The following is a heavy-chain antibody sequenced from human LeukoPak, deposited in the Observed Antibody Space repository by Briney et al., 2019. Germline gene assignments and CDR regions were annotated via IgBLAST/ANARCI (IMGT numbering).Heavy chain of an antibody. D-gene: IGHD1-26*01. CDR2: IWYDGSNK. CDR1: GFTFSSYG. V-gene: IGHV3-33*01. CDR3: AGVGGLFRPDDAFDI. J-gene: IGHJ3*02. Sequence: GGSLRLSCAASGFTFSSYGMHWVRQAPGKGLEWVAVIWYDGSNKYYADSVKGRFTISRDNSKNTLYLQMNSLRAEDTAVYYCAGVGGLFRPDDAFDIWGQGTMVTVSS.